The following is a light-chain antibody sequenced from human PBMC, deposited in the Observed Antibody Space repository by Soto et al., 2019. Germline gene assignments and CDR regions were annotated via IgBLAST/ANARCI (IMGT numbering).Light chain of an antibody. CDR3: QKCDSAPRT. CDR2: AAS. J-gene: IGKJ1*01. CDR1: QAISNS. V-gene: IGKV1-27*01. Sequence: DLQMTQSPSSLSASVGEKVTITCRASQAISNSLAWYHQRPGEAPKLLVYAASTLQTGVSSRFSGGGSGTHFTLTIDSLQPGDVGTYYCQKCDSAPRTFGRGTTVDI.